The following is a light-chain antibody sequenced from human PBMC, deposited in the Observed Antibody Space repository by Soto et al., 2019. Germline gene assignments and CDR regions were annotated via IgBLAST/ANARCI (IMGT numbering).Light chain of an antibody. J-gene: IGKJ2*01. V-gene: IGKV1-13*02. CDR2: DAS. CDR3: QQVNSYLHT. Sequence: AIQLTQSPSSLSASVGDRVTITCRASQGISSALAWYQKKPGKAPKLLIYDASSLESGVTSRFSGSGSGTDFTLTISSLQPEDFATYYCQQVNSYLHTFGPGTKMEIK. CDR1: QGISSA.